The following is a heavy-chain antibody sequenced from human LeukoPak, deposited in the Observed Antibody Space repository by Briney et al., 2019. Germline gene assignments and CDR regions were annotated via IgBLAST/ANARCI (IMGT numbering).Heavy chain of an antibody. J-gene: IGHJ4*02. CDR1: GFTFSSYG. D-gene: IGHD6-13*01. CDR2: ISYDGSNK. Sequence: GRSLRLSCAASGFTFSSYGMHWVRQAPGKGLEWVAVISYDGSNKYYADSVKGRFTISRDNSKNTLYLQMNSLRAEDTAVYYCAKGGPYSSTFDYWGQGTLVTVSS. V-gene: IGHV3-30*18. CDR3: AKGGPYSSTFDY.